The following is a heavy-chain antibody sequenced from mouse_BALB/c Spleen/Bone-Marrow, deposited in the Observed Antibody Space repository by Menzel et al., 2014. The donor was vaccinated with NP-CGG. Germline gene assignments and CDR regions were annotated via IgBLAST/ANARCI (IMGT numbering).Heavy chain of an antibody. CDR2: IYPGDGDT. V-gene: IGHV1-80*01. CDR1: GYAFSSYW. CDR3: ARWYRDPHFAMDY. J-gene: IGHJ4*01. D-gene: IGHD2-14*01. Sequence: QVQLKESGAELVRPGSSVKISCKASGYAFSSYWMNWVKQRPGQGLEWIGQIYPGDGDTNYNGNFRDKATLTVDRSPSTAFMQLSGLTSEDSAVYFCARWYRDPHFAMDYWGPGTSVTVSS.